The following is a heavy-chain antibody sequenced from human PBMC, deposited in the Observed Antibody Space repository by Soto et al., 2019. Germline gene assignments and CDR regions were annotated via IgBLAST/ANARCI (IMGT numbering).Heavy chain of an antibody. D-gene: IGHD2-2*01. CDR3: ARDCASTSCSVWRD. CDR1: AFSLNNFA. CDR2: ITSSGDKT. Sequence: EVQLLESGGDLVQPGGSLRLSCAASAFSLNNFAMAWVRQAPGKGLEWVSTITSSGDKTSYADSVKGRFIISRDNSKNMLYLQMNSLRVEDTALYYCARDCASTSCSVWRDWGQGTLVTVSS. V-gene: IGHV3-23*01. J-gene: IGHJ4*02.